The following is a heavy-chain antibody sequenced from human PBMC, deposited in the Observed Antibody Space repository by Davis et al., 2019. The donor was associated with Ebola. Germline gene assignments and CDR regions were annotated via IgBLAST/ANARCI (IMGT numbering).Heavy chain of an antibody. V-gene: IGHV4-61*05. Sequence: SETLSLTCTVSGGSISSSSYYWSWIRQPPGKGLEWIGYIYYSGSTNYNPSLKSRVTISVDTSKNQFSLKLSSVTAADTAVYYCARQDTNGMDVWGQGTTVTVSS. CDR2: IYYSGST. CDR3: ARQDTNGMDV. D-gene: IGHD3-3*01. J-gene: IGHJ6*02. CDR1: GGSISSSSYY.